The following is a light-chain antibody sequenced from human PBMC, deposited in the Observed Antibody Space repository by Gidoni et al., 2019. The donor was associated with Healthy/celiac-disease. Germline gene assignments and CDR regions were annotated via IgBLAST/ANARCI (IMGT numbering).Light chain of an antibody. Sequence: EIVLTRSPGPLSLSPGERATLSCRASQSVSSSYLAWYQQKPGQAPRLLIYGESSRATGIPDRFSGSGSGTDFTLTISRLEPEDFAVYYCQQYGSSLTWTFGQGTKVEIK. CDR1: QSVSSSY. V-gene: IGKV3-20*01. CDR2: GES. J-gene: IGKJ1*01. CDR3: QQYGSSLTWT.